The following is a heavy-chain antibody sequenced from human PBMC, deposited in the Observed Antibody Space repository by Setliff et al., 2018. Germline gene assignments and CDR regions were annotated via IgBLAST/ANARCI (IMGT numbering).Heavy chain of an antibody. J-gene: IGHJ5*02. Sequence: GASVKVSCKASGYTFTGYYMHWVRQAPGQGLEWMGWINPNSGGTNYAQKFQGWVTMTRDTSITTAYMELSSLRSDDTAMYYCARSVHGDYARLRQNNWRDPWGQGTLVTVSS. CDR2: INPNSGGT. D-gene: IGHD4-17*01. V-gene: IGHV1-2*04. CDR1: GYTFTGYY. CDR3: ARSVHGDYARLRQNNWRDP.